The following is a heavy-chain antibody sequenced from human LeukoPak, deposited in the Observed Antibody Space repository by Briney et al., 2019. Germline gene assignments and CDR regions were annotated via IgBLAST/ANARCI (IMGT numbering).Heavy chain of an antibody. V-gene: IGHV4-61*02. Sequence: PSETLSLTCTVSGGSISSGSYYWSWIRQPAGKGLEWIGRIYTSGSTNYNPSLKSRVTISVDTSKNQFSLKLSSVTAADTAVYYCARLDGAAAKGTLDYWGQGTLVTVSS. CDR1: GGSISSGSYY. D-gene: IGHD2-2*01. J-gene: IGHJ4*02. CDR3: ARLDGAAAKGTLDY. CDR2: IYTSGST.